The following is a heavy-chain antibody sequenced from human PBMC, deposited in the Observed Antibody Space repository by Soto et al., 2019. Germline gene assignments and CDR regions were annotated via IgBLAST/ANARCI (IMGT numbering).Heavy chain of an antibody. D-gene: IGHD3-22*01. Sequence: PGESLKISCQGSGYIFTNYWIGWVRQMPGKGLEWMGRIDPSDSQTYYSPSFRGHVTISVTKSITTVFLQWSSLRASDTAMYYCARQIYDSDTGPNFQYYFDSWGQGTPVTVSS. CDR2: IDPSDSQT. CDR1: GYIFTNYW. CDR3: ARQIYDSDTGPNFQYYFDS. J-gene: IGHJ4*02. V-gene: IGHV5-10-1*01.